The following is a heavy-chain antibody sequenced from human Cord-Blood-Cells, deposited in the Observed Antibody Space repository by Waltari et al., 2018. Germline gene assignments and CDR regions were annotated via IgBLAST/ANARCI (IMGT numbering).Heavy chain of an antibody. CDR2: IYSGGST. D-gene: IGHD2-2*01. V-gene: IGHV3-53*01. CDR3: ARATSVVVPAAFDY. Sequence: EVQLVESGGGWIQPGGSLRLACAASGFTVSSNYMSWVRPAPGKGLEWVSVIYSGGSTYYADSVKGRFTISRDNSKNTLYLQMNSLRAEDTAVYYCARATSVVVPAAFDYWGQGTLVTVSS. J-gene: IGHJ4*02. CDR1: GFTVSSNY.